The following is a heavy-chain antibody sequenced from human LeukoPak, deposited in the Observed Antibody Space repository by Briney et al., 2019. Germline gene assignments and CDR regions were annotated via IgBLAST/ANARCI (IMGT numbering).Heavy chain of an antibody. CDR3: ARDLPTTVTTLGGHFDY. V-gene: IGHV3-21*01. J-gene: IGHJ4*02. Sequence: PGGSLRLSCEGSGFSLSAYNMNWVRQAPGKGLEWVSAISGSGGSTYYADSVKGRFTISRDNAKNSLYLQMNSLRAEDTAVYYCARDLPTTVTTLGGHFDYWGQGTLVTVSS. CDR1: GFSLSAYN. CDR2: ISGSGGST. D-gene: IGHD4-17*01.